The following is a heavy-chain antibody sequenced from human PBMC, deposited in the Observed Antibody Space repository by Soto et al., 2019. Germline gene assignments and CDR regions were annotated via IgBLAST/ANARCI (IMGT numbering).Heavy chain of an antibody. CDR2: VSAYNGNT. Sequence: QVQLVQSGAGVKKPGASVKVSCKVSGYTFTSYGISWVRQPPGQGLVYMGWVSAYNGNTNYARNHQGRVTMTTDPSTSTDYQELRSLRSDVTAVYYCARGGLNTADAYWGQGTLVTVSS. CDR1: GYTFTSYG. V-gene: IGHV1-18*01. J-gene: IGHJ4*02. CDR3: ARGGLNTADAY. D-gene: IGHD5-18*01.